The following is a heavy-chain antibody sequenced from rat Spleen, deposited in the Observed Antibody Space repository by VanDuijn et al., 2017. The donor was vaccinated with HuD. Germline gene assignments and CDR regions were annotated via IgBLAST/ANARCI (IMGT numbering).Heavy chain of an antibody. Sequence: EVQLVESGGGLVQPGKSLKLSCVASGFTFSSYWIYWIRQAPGEGLEWVSSISPDGGSTYYPDSVKGRFTISRDNAENTVYLQMHSLRSEDTATYYCGKDMNYYSSYIYDPYWYFDFWGPGTMVTVSS. D-gene: IGHD1-2*01. J-gene: IGHJ1*01. V-gene: IGHV5-58*01. CDR3: GKDMNYYSSYIYDPYWYFDF. CDR2: ISPDGGST. CDR1: GFTFSSYW.